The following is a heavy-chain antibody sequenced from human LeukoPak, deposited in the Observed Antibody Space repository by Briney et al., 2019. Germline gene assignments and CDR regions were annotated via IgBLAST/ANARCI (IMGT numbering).Heavy chain of an antibody. CDR1: GFTVSSDS. J-gene: IGHJ3*02. V-gene: IGHV4-34*01. Sequence: PGGSLRLSCTVSGFTVSSDSMSWVRQAPGKGLEWIGEINHSGSTNYNPSLKSRVTISVDTSKNQFSLKLSSVTAADTAVYYCARGRRSGYLFRPTPDAFDIWGQGTMVTVSS. D-gene: IGHD3-22*01. CDR3: ARGRRSGYLFRPTPDAFDI. CDR2: INHSGST.